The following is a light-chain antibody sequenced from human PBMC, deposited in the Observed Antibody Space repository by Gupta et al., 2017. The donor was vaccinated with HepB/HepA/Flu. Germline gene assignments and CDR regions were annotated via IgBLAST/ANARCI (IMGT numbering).Light chain of an antibody. Sequence: SYELTQPPPVSVAQGQTATITCGGSNIGSQNVHWYQQKPGQAPVLAIYRDRERYSGIPERFAGSKSGSTATLTISRVQGGDEADYYCQQWDSATVVFGGGTKLTVL. V-gene: IGLV3-9*01. J-gene: IGLJ2*01. CDR1: NIGSQN. CDR2: RDR. CDR3: QQWDSATVV.